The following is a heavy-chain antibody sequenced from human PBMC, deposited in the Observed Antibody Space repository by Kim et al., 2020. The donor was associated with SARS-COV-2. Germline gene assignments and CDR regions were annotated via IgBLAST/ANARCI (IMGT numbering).Heavy chain of an antibody. J-gene: IGHJ5*02. V-gene: IGHV1-3*01. D-gene: IGHD6-13*01. CDR1: GYTFTSYA. CDR2: INAGNGNT. Sequence: ASVKVSCKASGYTFTSYAMHWVRQAPGQRLEWMGWINAGNGNTKYSQKFQGRVTITRDTSASTAYMELSSLRSEDTAVYYCARGDPLYSSSLYTPPGFDPWGQGTLVTVSS. CDR3: ARGDPLYSSSLYTPPGFDP.